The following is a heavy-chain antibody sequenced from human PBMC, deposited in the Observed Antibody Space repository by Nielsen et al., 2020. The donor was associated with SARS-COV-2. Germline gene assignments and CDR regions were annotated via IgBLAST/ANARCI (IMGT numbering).Heavy chain of an antibody. J-gene: IGHJ5*02. CDR1: GGSINNYY. Sequence: GSLRLSCTVSGGSINNYYWSWIRQPPGKALEWIGYVYYSGSTNYSPSLKSRVTISVDTSKNQFSLKLSSVTAADTAVYYCASTFTGAAAGTWWFDPWGQGTLVTVSS. CDR3: ASTFTGAAAGTWWFDP. D-gene: IGHD6-13*01. V-gene: IGHV4-59*01. CDR2: VYYSGST.